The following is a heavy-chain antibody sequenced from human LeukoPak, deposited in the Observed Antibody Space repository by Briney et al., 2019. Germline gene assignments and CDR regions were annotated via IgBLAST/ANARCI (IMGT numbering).Heavy chain of an antibody. CDR3: ARSNNYDFWSGYYFRFHGYMDV. CDR2: IIPIFGTA. D-gene: IGHD3-3*01. CDR1: GGTFSSYA. Sequence: SVKVSCKASGGTFSSYAISWVRQAPGQGLEWMGRIIPIFGTANYAQKFQGRVTITTDESTSTAYMELSSLRSEDTAVYYCARSNNYDFWSGYYFRFHGYMDVWGKGTTVTVSS. J-gene: IGHJ6*03. V-gene: IGHV1-69*05.